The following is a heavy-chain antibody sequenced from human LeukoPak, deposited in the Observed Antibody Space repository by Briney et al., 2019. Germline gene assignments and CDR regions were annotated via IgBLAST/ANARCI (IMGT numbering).Heavy chain of an antibody. CDR1: GGSISSYY. Sequence: KPSETLSLTYTVSGGSISSYYWSWVRQPAGKGLEWIGRIYASGNTNYNPSLKSRVAMSVDTSKNQFSLKLRSVTAADTAVYYCASYGGNSGNAFDIWGQGTMVTVSS. CDR2: IYASGNT. V-gene: IGHV4-4*07. D-gene: IGHD4-23*01. CDR3: ASYGGNSGNAFDI. J-gene: IGHJ3*02.